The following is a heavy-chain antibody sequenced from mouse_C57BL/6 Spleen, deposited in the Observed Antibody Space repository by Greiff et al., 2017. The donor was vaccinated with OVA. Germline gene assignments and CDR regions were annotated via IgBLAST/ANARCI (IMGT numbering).Heavy chain of an antibody. CDR3: ARPVYGSMDYYAMDY. CDR2: ISDGGSYT. Sequence: EVQGVESGGGLVKPGGSLKLSCAASGFTFSSYAMSWVRQTPEKRLEWVATISDGGSYTYYPDNVKGRFTISRDNAKNNLYLQMSHLKSEDTAMYYCARPVYGSMDYYAMDYWGQGTSVTVSS. V-gene: IGHV5-4*01. CDR1: GFTFSSYA. D-gene: IGHD1-1*01. J-gene: IGHJ4*01.